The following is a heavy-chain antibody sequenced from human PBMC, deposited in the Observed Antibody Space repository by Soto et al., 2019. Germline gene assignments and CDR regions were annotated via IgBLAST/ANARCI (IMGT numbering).Heavy chain of an antibody. CDR2: VYYDGST. Sequence: QVQLQESGPGLVKPSETLSLTCTVSGDSFSYYYWSWIRQPPGKALEWIGYVYYDGSTNYNPPIESRVTMTIDTSKTQFSLKLSSVTAADTALYYCVSYDRQSGRYSLDYWGQGTLVTVSS. J-gene: IGHJ4*02. D-gene: IGHD3-10*01. V-gene: IGHV4-59*01. CDR1: GDSFSYYY. CDR3: VSYDRQSGRYSLDY.